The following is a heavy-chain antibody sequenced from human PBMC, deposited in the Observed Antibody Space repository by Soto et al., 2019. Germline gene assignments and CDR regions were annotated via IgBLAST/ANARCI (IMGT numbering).Heavy chain of an antibody. CDR2: INPSGGST. CDR1: GYTFTSYY. D-gene: IGHD4-17*01. CDR3: ARSDDYGDYDYYYGMDV. V-gene: IGHV1-46*01. J-gene: IGHJ6*02. Sequence: ASVKVSCKASGYTFTSYYMHWVRQAPGQGLEWMGIINPSGGSTSYAQKFQGRVTMTRDTSTSTVYMELSSLRSEDTAVYYCARSDDYGDYDYYYGMDVWGQGTTVTVSS.